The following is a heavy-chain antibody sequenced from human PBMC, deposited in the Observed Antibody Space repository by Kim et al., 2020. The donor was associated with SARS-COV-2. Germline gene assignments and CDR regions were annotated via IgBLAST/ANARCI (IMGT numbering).Heavy chain of an antibody. V-gene: IGHV3-15*01. D-gene: IGHD3-22*01. J-gene: IGHJ4*02. CDR3: TTDPYYDSSGYLLF. Sequence: AAPVKGTFTISRDDSKNTLYLQMNSLKTEDTAVYYCTTDPYYDSSGYLLFWGQGTLVTVSS.